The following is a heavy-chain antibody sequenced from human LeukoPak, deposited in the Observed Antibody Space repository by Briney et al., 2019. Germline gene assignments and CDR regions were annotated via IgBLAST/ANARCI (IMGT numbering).Heavy chain of an antibody. V-gene: IGHV3-23*01. J-gene: IGHJ4*02. CDR2: INGAGDSI. Sequence: GGSLRLSCAASGFTVSSNYMSWVRQAPGSGLEWVSVINGAGDSIHYADSVKGRFTISRDNSRNMVYLQMNSLRAEDTAIYYCAKEEGSKHLVWFFDYFGQGTLVTVSP. CDR1: GFTVSSNY. D-gene: IGHD1-26*01. CDR3: AKEEGSKHLVWFFDY.